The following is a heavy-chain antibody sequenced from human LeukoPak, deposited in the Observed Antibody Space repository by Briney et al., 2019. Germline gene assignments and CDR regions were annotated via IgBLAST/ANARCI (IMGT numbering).Heavy chain of an antibody. CDR2: IIPIFGTA. Sequence: SVKVSCKASGGTFSSYAISWVRQAPGQGLEWMGGIIPIFGTANYAQKFQGRVTITADESTSTAYMELSRLRSEDTAVYYCARRSYAYYYGMDVWGKGTTVTVSS. V-gene: IGHV1-69*13. CDR3: ARRSYAYYYGMDV. J-gene: IGHJ6*04. D-gene: IGHD5-18*01. CDR1: GGTFSSYA.